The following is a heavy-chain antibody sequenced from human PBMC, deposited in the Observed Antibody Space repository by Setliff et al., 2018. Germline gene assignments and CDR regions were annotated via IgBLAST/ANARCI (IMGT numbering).Heavy chain of an antibody. J-gene: IGHJ6*03. CDR2: ISSSGSSR. V-gene: IGHV3-48*04. CDR3: AREGMRGYFYYYLDV. CDR1: GFRFSIYA. Sequence: PGGSLRLSCAASGFRFSIYAMSWVRQAPGKGLEWVSYISSSGSSRYYVDFVKGRFTISRDNTKNSLSPQMNSLRVEDTAVYYCAREGMRGYFYYYLDVWGEGTTVTVSS.